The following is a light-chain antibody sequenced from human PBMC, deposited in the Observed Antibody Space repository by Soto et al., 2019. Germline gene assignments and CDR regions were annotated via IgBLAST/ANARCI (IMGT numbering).Light chain of an antibody. CDR3: QNYSGAPWT. J-gene: IGKJ1*01. CDR1: QGISTY. Sequence: DIQMTQSPSSLSASVGDRVTITCRASQGISTYLVWYQQKPGTVPKLLIFAASTLQSGVPSRFSGSGSGTEFTLTISSLQPEDLADYYCQNYSGAPWTFGQGTKVEI. CDR2: AAS. V-gene: IGKV1-27*01.